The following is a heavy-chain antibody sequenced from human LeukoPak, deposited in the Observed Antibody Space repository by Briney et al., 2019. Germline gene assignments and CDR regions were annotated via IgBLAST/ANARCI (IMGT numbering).Heavy chain of an antibody. Sequence: GGSLRLSCAASGFTFSSYAMSWVRQAPGKGLEWVSAISGSGGSTYYADSVKGRFTISRDNSKNTLYLHMNSLRAEDTAVYYCAKDDYGDPGAFDLWGQGTMVTVSS. CDR3: AKDDYGDPGAFDL. CDR2: ISGSGGST. J-gene: IGHJ3*01. CDR1: GFTFSSYA. D-gene: IGHD4-17*01. V-gene: IGHV3-23*01.